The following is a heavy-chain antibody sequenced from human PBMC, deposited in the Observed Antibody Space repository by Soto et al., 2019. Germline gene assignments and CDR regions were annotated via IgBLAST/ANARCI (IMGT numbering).Heavy chain of an antibody. V-gene: IGHV3-30*18. CDR2: ISYDGTNK. CDR1: GFTFSTYG. CDR3: SKDLQSYGDYDYYCYGMDV. D-gene: IGHD4-17*01. J-gene: IGHJ6*02. Sequence: VQLVESGGGEVQPGRSLTISCAASGFTFSTYGMHWVRQTPGKGLAWVAVISYDGTNKFYSDSVKGRFTISSDNFKNTLTLQMNSLSSDDTAVYSCSKDLQSYGDYDYYCYGMDVWGLGNRVTVSS.